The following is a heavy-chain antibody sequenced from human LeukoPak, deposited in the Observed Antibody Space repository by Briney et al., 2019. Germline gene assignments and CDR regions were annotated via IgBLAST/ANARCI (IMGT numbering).Heavy chain of an antibody. CDR1: GFTFSSYW. J-gene: IGHJ4*02. CDR2: IKQDGSEK. CDR3: AKIVATSHFDY. V-gene: IGHV3-7*03. D-gene: IGHD5-12*01. Sequence: GGSLRLSCAASGFTFSSYWMSWVRQAPGKGLEWVANIKQDGSEKYYVDSVKGRFTISRDNAKNTLYLQMNSLRAEDTAVYYCAKIVATSHFDYWDQGTLVTVSS.